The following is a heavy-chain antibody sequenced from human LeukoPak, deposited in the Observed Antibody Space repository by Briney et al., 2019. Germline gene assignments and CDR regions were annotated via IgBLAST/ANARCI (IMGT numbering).Heavy chain of an antibody. V-gene: IGHV3-33*01. Sequence: GGALRLFCAASGFTFSSYVMHWVRQAPGKGLEWVAVIWYDGSNKYYAYSVKGRFTISRDNSKNTLYLQMNSLRAEDTAVYYCARGSPLRWQRGYYGMDVWGQGTTVTVSS. D-gene: IGHD4-23*01. CDR1: GFTFSSYV. J-gene: IGHJ6*02. CDR3: ARGSPLRWQRGYYGMDV. CDR2: IWYDGSNK.